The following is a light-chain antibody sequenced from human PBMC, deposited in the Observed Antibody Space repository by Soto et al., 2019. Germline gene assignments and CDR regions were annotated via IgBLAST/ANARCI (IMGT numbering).Light chain of an antibody. V-gene: IGKV1-39*01. J-gene: IGKJ5*01. Sequence: QMTPSKSSLSASVGDRVTITCRASQSISTYLNWYHQKPGKAPDLLIYAASSLKSGVPSRFSGSGSGTHFTLAITGLQPAEFAPYYCQQNSSTPITFGQGTRLEI. CDR2: AAS. CDR3: QQNSSTPIT. CDR1: QSISTY.